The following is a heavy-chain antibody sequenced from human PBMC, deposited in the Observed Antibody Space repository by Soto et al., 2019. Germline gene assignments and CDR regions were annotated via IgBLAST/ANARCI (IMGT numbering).Heavy chain of an antibody. CDR1: GFTFSRYA. CDR3: AKELITYCSGGSCYPAEIDY. CDR2: ISGSGGRT. V-gene: IGHV3-23*01. D-gene: IGHD2-15*01. Sequence: EVQLLESGGGLVQPGGSLRLSCAASGFTFSRYAMSWVRQAPGKGLEWVSAISGSGGRTYYADSVKGRFTISRDNSKNTLDLQMNSLRAEDTAVYYCAKELITYCSGGSCYPAEIDYWGQGTLVTVSS. J-gene: IGHJ4*02.